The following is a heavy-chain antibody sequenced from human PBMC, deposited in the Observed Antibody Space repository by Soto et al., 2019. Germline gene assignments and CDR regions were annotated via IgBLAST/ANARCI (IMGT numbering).Heavy chain of an antibody. CDR1: GCSISSGDYY. J-gene: IGHJ4*02. D-gene: IGHD6-19*01. CDR2: IYYSGST. CDR3: ARRFYIAGWYYFDF. Sequence: PSETLSLTCTVSGCSISSGDYYWSWIRQPPGKGLEWIGHIYYSGSTNYNPSLKSRVSISMDTSRNQFSLQLSSVTAADTAVYYCARRFYIAGWYYFDFWGQGTLVTVSS. V-gene: IGHV4-61*08.